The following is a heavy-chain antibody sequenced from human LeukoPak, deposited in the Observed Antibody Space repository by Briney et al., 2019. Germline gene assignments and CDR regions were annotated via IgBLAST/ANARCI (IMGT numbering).Heavy chain of an antibody. CDR3: AREAAAGGGGSSLLNWFDP. J-gene: IGHJ5*02. Sequence: SETLSLTCTVSGGSISSYYWSWIRQPPGKGLEWIGYIYYSGSTNYNPSLKNRVTISVDTSKNQFSLKLSSVTAADTAVYYCAREAAAGGGGSSLLNWFDPWGQGTLVTVSS. V-gene: IGHV4-59*12. CDR1: GGSISSYY. CDR2: IYYSGST. D-gene: IGHD6-13*01.